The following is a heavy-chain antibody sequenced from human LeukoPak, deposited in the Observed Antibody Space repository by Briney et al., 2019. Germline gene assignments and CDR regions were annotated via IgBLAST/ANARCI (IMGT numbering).Heavy chain of an antibody. CDR1: GYTFTSYD. J-gene: IGHJ6*03. Sequence: ASVKVSCKASGYTFTSYDINWVRQATGQGLEWMGWMNPNSGNTGYAQKFQGRVTITRNTSISTAYMELSSLRSEDTAVYYCAGGDRRRYYYYMDVWGKGTTVTVSS. CDR3: AGGDRRRYYYYMDV. V-gene: IGHV1-8*03. CDR2: MNPNSGNT.